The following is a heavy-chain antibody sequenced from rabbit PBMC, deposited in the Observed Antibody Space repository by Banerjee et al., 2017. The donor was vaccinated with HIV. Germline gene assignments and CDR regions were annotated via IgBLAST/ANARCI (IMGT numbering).Heavy chain of an antibody. J-gene: IGHJ4*01. V-gene: IGHV1S45*01. Sequence: QEQLDEAGGGLFQPGGSLTLTCKASGFDFSSNAMCWVRQAPGEGLEWIGCIDTGSDDTYLASWAKGRFTISKASSTTVTLQMTSLTAADTATYFCARAGYAGIGYEMWGPGTLVTVS. D-gene: IGHD8-1*01. CDR2: IDTGSDDT. CDR1: GFDFSSNA. CDR3: ARAGYAGIGYEM.